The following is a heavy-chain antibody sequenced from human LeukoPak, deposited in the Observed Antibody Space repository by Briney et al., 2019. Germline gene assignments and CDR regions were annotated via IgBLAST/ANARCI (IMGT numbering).Heavy chain of an antibody. Sequence: GGSLRLSCAASGFTFSSYWMHWVRQAPGKGLVWVSRISSDGSSTSYADSVKGRFTISRDNAKNTLYLQMNSLRAEDTAVYYCARGLWDFWSGYCFDYWGQGTLVTVSS. CDR3: ARGLWDFWSGYCFDY. D-gene: IGHD3-3*01. CDR2: ISSDGSST. CDR1: GFTFSSYW. V-gene: IGHV3-74*01. J-gene: IGHJ4*02.